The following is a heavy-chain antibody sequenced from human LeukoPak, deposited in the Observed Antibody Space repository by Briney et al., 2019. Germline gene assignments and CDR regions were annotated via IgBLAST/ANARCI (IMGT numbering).Heavy chain of an antibody. Sequence: GASVKVSCKTSGYTFTTYDINWVRQAPGQGLEWMGRISAYNGYTNYGQKFQGRVTMTTDTSTNTAYMELRSLRSDDTAVYYCARVGTGTRSFDSRGQGTLVTVSS. CDR2: ISAYNGYT. J-gene: IGHJ4*02. V-gene: IGHV1-18*01. CDR1: GYTFTTYD. CDR3: ARVGTGTRSFDS. D-gene: IGHD1/OR15-1a*01.